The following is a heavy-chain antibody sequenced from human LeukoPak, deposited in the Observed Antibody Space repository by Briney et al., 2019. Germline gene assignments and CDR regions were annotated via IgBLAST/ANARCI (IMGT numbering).Heavy chain of an antibody. Sequence: ASVKVSCKASGYTFTSYGISWVRQAPGQGLEWMGWISAYNGNTNYAQNLQGRVTMTTDTSTSTAYMELRSLRSDDTAVYYCARDYGAAVAAYFDYWGQGTLVTVSS. CDR2: ISAYNGNT. V-gene: IGHV1-18*01. CDR3: ARDYGAAVAAYFDY. D-gene: IGHD2-15*01. J-gene: IGHJ4*02. CDR1: GYTFTSYG.